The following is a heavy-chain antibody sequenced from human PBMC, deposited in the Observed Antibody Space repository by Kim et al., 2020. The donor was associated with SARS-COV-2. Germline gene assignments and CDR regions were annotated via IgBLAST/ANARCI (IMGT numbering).Heavy chain of an antibody. Sequence: TYYADSVKGRFTISRDNSKTTLYLQVSSLRAEDTAVYYCAKKNPITTTENYWGQGTLVTVSS. J-gene: IGHJ4*02. CDR2: T. CDR3: AKKNPITTTENY. D-gene: IGHD1-20*01. V-gene: IGHV3-23*01.